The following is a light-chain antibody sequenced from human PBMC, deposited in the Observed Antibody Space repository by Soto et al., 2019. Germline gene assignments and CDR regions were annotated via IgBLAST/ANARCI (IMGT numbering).Light chain of an antibody. CDR3: QQYDNLPPRT. V-gene: IGKV1-33*01. J-gene: IGKJ2*01. CDR1: QDISNY. Sequence: DIQMTQSPSSLSASVGDRVTITCQASQDISNYLNWYQQKPGKAPKLLIYDASNLETGVPSRFSGSGSGTDFTFTISSLQPEDIATYSCQQYDNLPPRTFGQGTKLEIK. CDR2: DAS.